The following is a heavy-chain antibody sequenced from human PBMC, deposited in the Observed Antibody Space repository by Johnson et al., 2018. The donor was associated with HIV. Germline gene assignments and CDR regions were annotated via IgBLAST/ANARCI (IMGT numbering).Heavy chain of an antibody. Sequence: QVQLVESGGGLVKPGGSLRLSCAASRFTFSDYYMSWIRQAPGKGLEWVSYISPSGSTIYYADSVKGRFTISRDNAKNSLYLQINSLRAEDTAVYYCARPLPAAYYAFDIWGQGTMVTVAS. J-gene: IGHJ3*02. CDR2: ISPSGSTI. CDR1: RFTFSDYY. CDR3: ARPLPAAYYAFDI. V-gene: IGHV3-11*04. D-gene: IGHD2-2*01.